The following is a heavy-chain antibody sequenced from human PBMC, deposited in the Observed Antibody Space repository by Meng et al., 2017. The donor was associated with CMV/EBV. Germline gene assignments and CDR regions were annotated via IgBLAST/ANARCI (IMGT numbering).Heavy chain of an antibody. D-gene: IGHD4-23*01. CDR2: IIPILGIA. Sequence: SVKVSCKASGGTFSSYTISWVRQAPGQGLEWMGRIIPILGIANYAQKFQGRVTITADKSTSTAYMELSSLRSEDRAGYYCARQLTTVGIRGMDVWGHGTTVTVSS. CDR1: GGTFSSYT. CDR3: ARQLTTVGIRGMDV. J-gene: IGHJ6*02. V-gene: IGHV1-69*02.